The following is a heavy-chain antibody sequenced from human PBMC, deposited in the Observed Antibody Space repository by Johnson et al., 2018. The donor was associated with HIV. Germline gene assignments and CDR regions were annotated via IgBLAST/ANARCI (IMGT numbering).Heavy chain of an antibody. CDR3: TRGGITIFGVVDAFDI. CDR1: GFTFGDYS. D-gene: IGHD3-3*01. CDR2: IRSKAHGGTK. Sequence: EVQVVESGGGLVQPGRSLRLSCATSGFTFGDYSMSWVRQAPGTGLEWVSFIRSKAHGGTKEYASSAKGRFTIPRDDSTRLVYLQMNSLKPEDKAVYYCTRGGITIFGVVDAFDIWGQGTKVTVSS. J-gene: IGHJ3*02. V-gene: IGHV3-49*04.